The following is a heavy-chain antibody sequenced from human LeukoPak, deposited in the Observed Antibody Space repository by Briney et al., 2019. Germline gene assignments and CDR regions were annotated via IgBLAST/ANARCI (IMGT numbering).Heavy chain of an antibody. Sequence: SETLSLTCTVSGDSISSYYWSWIRQPPGKGLEWIGYIYYSGSTNYSPSLKSRVTISVDTSKNQFSLKLSSLTAADTAVYYCANHWSSGYNTYGIDDWGQGTMVTVSS. J-gene: IGHJ4*01. CDR2: IYYSGST. CDR1: GDSISSYY. D-gene: IGHD5-12*01. V-gene: IGHV4-59*08. CDR3: ANHWSSGYNTYGIDD.